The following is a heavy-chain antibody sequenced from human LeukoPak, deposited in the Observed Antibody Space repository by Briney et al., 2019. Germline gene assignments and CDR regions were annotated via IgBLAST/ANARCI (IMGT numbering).Heavy chain of an antibody. CDR3: AKDPRARIAAAGLNWFDP. J-gene: IGHJ5*02. D-gene: IGHD6-13*01. CDR2: ISGSGGST. V-gene: IGHV3-23*01. CDR1: GFTFGDYA. Sequence: GGSLRLSCTASGFTFGDYAMSWVRQAPGKGLEWVSAISGSGGSTYYADSVKGRFTISRDNSQNTLYLHMNSLRAEDTAVYYCAKDPRARIAAAGLNWFDPWGQGTLVTVSS.